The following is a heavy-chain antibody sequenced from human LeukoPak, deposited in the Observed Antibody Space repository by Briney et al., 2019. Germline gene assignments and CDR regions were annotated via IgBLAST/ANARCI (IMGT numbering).Heavy chain of an antibody. D-gene: IGHD3-10*01. CDR2: ISSDGSNK. CDR1: GFNFSSYA. CDR3: ARVAVWGVILDYFHY. J-gene: IGHJ4*02. V-gene: IGHV3-30-3*01. Sequence: GGSLRLPCAASGFNFSSYAMHWVRQALGKGLEWVAVISSDGSNKYYADSVKGRFTISRDNSKNTLYLQMNSLRAEDTAVYYCARVAVWGVILDYFHYWSQGTLVTVSS.